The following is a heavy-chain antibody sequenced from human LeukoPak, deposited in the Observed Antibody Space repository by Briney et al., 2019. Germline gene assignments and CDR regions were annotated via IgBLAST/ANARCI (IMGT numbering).Heavy chain of an antibody. CDR1: GYIFTAYY. CDR3: ARDLIGSRSSYSSGAWDY. D-gene: IGHD3-22*01. CDR2: INPNSGVT. V-gene: IGHV1-2*02. J-gene: IGHJ4*02. Sequence: ASVKVSCKASGYIFTAYYLHWVRQAPGQGLESMGWINPNSGVTDYAQKFQGRVTMTRDTSINTAYMELSRLRSDDTAVYYCARDLIGSRSSYSSGAWDYWGQGTLVTVSS.